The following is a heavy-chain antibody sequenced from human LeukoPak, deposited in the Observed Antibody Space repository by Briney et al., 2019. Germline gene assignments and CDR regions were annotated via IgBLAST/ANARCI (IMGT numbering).Heavy chain of an antibody. CDR3: ARDTLVWFDP. V-gene: IGHV4-30-4*01. J-gene: IGHJ5*02. Sequence: SGTLSLTCTVSGDSINSLDLWSWVRQPPGKGLEWIGYIYYSGSTYYNPSPKSRVTISVDTSKNQFSLKLSSVTAADTAVYYCARDTLVWFDPWGQGTLVTVSS. CDR1: GDSINSLDL. D-gene: IGHD3-16*01. CDR2: IYYSGST.